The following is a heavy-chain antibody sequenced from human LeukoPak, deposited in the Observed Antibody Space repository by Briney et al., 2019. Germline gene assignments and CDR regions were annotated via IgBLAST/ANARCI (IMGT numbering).Heavy chain of an antibody. V-gene: IGHV3-23*01. J-gene: IGHJ2*01. CDR3: AKIERWLVHGFDL. CDR1: GFTFSSYA. D-gene: IGHD6-19*01. CDR2: ISGNGGST. Sequence: GGSLRLSCAASGFTFSSYAMNWVRQAPGKGLEWVASISGNGGSTYYADSVKGRFTISRDNSRNAVFLQMISPRDDDTAIYYCAKIERWLVHGFDLWGRGTLVTVSS.